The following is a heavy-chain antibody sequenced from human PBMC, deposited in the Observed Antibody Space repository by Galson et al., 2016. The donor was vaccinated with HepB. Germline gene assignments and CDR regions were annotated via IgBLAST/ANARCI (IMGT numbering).Heavy chain of an antibody. J-gene: IGHJ5*02. D-gene: IGHD1-14*01. CDR1: GFTFSSFW. Sequence: SLRLSCAASGFTFSSFWMSWVRQAPGKGLELVANIKLDGREKYYVVSVKGRFTISRDNAKNSVYLQMNSLRAEDTAVYYCARFWHTTKKFDPWGQGTLVTGSS. CDR3: ARFWHTTKKFDP. V-gene: IGHV3-7*01. CDR2: IKLDGREK.